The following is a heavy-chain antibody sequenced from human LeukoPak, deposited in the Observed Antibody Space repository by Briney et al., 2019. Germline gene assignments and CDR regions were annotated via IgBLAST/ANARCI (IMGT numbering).Heavy chain of an antibody. J-gene: IGHJ5*02. CDR1: GYTLTELS. D-gene: IGHD3-22*01. CDR3: ATLRSSDYFLNWFDP. CDR2: FSNEDGET. Sequence: ASVKVSCKGSGYTLTELSRHSVRQAPGKGLEWMGGFSNEDGETIYEEQFQGRVNMTEDTPKHKAYMELSSLRSEDTAVYYCATLRSSDYFLNWFDPWGQGTLVTVSS. V-gene: IGHV1-24*01.